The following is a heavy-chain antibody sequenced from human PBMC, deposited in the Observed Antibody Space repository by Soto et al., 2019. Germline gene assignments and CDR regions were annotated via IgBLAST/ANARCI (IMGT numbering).Heavy chain of an antibody. CDR1: GGTFSSYT. CDR3: ARNRDSSSWYVFDY. V-gene: IGHV1-69*02. D-gene: IGHD6-13*01. J-gene: IGHJ4*02. CDR2: IIPILGIA. Sequence: SVKVSCKASGGTFSSYTISWVRQAPGQGLEWMGRIIPILGIANYAQKFQGRVTITADKSTSTAYMELSSLRSEDTAVYYCARNRDSSSWYVFDYWGQGTLVTVSS.